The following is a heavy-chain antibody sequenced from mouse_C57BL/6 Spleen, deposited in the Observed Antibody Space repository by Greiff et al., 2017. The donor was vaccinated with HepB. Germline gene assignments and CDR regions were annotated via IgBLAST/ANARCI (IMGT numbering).Heavy chain of an antibody. CDR2: ISYDGSN. CDR1: GYSITSGYY. J-gene: IGHJ4*01. CDR3: ATGGDAMDY. V-gene: IGHV3-6*01. Sequence: EVQLQESGPGLVKPSQSLSLTCSVTGYSITSGYYWNWIRQFPGNKLEWMGYISYDGSNNYNPSLKNRISITRDTSRNQFFLKLNSVTTEDTATYYCATGGDAMDYWGQGTSVTVSS.